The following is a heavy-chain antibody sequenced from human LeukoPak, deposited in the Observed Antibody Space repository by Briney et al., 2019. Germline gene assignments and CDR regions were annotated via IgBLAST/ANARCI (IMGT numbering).Heavy chain of an antibody. CDR2: ISAYNGNT. D-gene: IGHD6-13*01. V-gene: IGHV1-18*01. CDR3: ARVISWAAAGLVDY. Sequence: ASVKVSCKASGYTFTSYGINWVRQAPGQGLEWMGWISAYNGNTNYAQKLQGRVTMTTDTSTSTAYMELRSLRSDDTTVYYCARVISWAAAGLVDYWGQGTLVTVSS. CDR1: GYTFTSYG. J-gene: IGHJ4*02.